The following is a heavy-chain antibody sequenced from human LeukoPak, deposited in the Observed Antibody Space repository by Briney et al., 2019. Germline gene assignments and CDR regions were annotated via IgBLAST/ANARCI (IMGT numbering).Heavy chain of an antibody. D-gene: IGHD4-17*01. CDR1: GFTFSTYW. CDR2: MKQDGSEK. V-gene: IGHV3-7*01. J-gene: IGHJ4*02. Sequence: SGGSLRLSCAASGFTFSTYWMSWVRQAPGKGLKWVANMKQDGSEKYYVDSVEGRFTISRDNAKNSLYLQMNSLRAEDSAVYYCARDKIYGDSYFDYWGQGTLVTVSS. CDR3: ARDKIYGDSYFDY.